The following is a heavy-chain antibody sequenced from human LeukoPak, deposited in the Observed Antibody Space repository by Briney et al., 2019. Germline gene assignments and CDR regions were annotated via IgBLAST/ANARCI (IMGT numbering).Heavy chain of an antibody. CDR1: GASLSNYA. D-gene: IGHD3-10*01. Sequence: SVKVSCKASGASLSNYAISWVRQAPGQGLEWMGGIIPIFASANYAQKFEGRVTITADESTRTAYMELSRLRSEDTAVYYCARVYASGSYYNRPFDFWGQGTLVTVSS. V-gene: IGHV1-69*13. CDR3: ARVYASGSYYNRPFDF. CDR2: IIPIFASA. J-gene: IGHJ4*02.